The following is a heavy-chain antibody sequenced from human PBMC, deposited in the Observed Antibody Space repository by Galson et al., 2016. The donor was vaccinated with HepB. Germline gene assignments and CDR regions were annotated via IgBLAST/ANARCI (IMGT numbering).Heavy chain of an antibody. Sequence: SLRLSCAASGFTFSNYGMTWVRQAPGKGLEVVSSISRSGDSTDYAASVKGRFPISSDNSKNTLSLQMSSLTADDTAIHYCVQGSTAPAVWGKGTTVTVSP. CDR2: ISRSGDST. V-gene: IGHV3-23*01. J-gene: IGHJ6*04. CDR3: VQGSTAPAV. D-gene: IGHD1-26*01. CDR1: GFTFSNYG.